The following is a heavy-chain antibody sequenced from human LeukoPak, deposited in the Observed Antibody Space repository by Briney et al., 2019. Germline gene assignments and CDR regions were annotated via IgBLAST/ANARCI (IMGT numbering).Heavy chain of an antibody. J-gene: IGHJ6*03. V-gene: IGHV5-51*01. CDR2: IYPGDSDT. D-gene: IGHD3-22*01. Sequence: GESLKISCKGSGYSFTSYWIGWVRQMPGKGLEWMGIIYPGDSDTRYSPSFQGQVTISADKSISTAYLQWSSLKASDTAMYYCARRGYYDSSGPRGYYYYMDVWGKGTTVTVSS. CDR1: GYSFTSYW. CDR3: ARRGYYDSSGPRGYYYYMDV.